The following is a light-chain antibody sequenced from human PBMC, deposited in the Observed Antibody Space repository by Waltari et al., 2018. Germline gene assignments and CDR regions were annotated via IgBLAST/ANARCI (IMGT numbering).Light chain of an antibody. V-gene: IGLV3-27*01. J-gene: IGLJ2*01. Sequence: SYELTQPSSVSVSPGQTARITCSGDVLKKNYVRWFRQKPGQAPVLVIYKDRERPSGIPERFSGSSSGTTVTLTITGAQVDDEADYYCYATADKIHGIFGGGTKLTVL. CDR1: VLKKNY. CDR3: YATADKIHGI. CDR2: KDR.